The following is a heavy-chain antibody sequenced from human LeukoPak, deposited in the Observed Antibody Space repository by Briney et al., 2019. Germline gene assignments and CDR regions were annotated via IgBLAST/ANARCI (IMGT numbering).Heavy chain of an antibody. CDR1: GGSVSSDSFY. Sequence: SETLSLTCSVSGGSVSSDSFYWSWIRQPPGKGLVWIGYIYYSGRTFYNPSLKSRVTISVDTSKNQFSLKLSSVTAADTAVYYCARETAMISTWSAFDYWGQGILVTVSS. J-gene: IGHJ4*02. CDR2: IYYSGRT. CDR3: ARETAMISTWSAFDY. D-gene: IGHD5-18*01. V-gene: IGHV4-61*01.